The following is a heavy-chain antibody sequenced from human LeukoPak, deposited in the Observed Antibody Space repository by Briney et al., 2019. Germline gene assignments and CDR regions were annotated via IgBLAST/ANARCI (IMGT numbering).Heavy chain of an antibody. CDR3: ARHQRGFCDGGDCPYYFDH. V-gene: IGHV4-59*08. Sequence: SETLSLTCTVSGGSISAYYWSWVRQPPGQGLEWIGYIYYTGDTRSNPSLKSRVTLLVDTSKNQFSLRLTSVTAADTAVYYCARHQRGFCDGGDCPYYFDHWGQGTLVTVSS. D-gene: IGHD2-21*02. J-gene: IGHJ4*02. CDR2: IYYTGDT. CDR1: GGSISAYY.